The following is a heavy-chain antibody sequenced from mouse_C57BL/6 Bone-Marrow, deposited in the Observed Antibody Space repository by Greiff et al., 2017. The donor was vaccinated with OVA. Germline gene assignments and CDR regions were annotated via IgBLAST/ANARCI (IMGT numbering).Heavy chain of an antibody. V-gene: IGHV7-1*01. CDR1: GFTFSDFY. Sequence: EVQVVESGGGLVQSGRSLRLSCATSGFTFSDFYMEWVRQAPGKGLEWIAASRNKASDYTTEYSASVKGRFIVSRDTSQSILYLQMNALRAEDTAIYYCARDAYYYGSSGYFDVWGTGTTVTVSS. CDR3: ARDAYYYGSSGYFDV. D-gene: IGHD1-1*01. J-gene: IGHJ1*03. CDR2: SRNKASDYTT.